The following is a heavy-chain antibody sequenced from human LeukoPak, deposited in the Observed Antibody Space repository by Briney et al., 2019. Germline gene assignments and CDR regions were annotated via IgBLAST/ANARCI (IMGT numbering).Heavy chain of an antibody. V-gene: IGHV3-23*01. CDR2: ISGSGGST. Sequence: PGGSLRLSCAASGFTVSSNYMSWVRQAPGKGLEWVSAISGSGGSTYYADSVKGRFTISRDNSKNTLYLQMNSLRAEDTAVYYCAKDPDIVVVNSWFDPWGQGTLVTVSS. CDR3: AKDPDIVVVNSWFDP. D-gene: IGHD2-2*01. CDR1: GFTVSSNY. J-gene: IGHJ5*02.